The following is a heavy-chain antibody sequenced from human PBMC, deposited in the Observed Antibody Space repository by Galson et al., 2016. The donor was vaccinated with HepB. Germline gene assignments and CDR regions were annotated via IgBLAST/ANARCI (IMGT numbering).Heavy chain of an antibody. CDR2: ISGSGRIT. CDR1: GFTFSSYA. D-gene: IGHD2-21*02. Sequence: SLRLSCAASGFTFSSYAMMWVRQTPGKGLEWVSSISGSGRITYYADSVRGRFTISRDNSKSTLYLRMNSLRAEDTAVYYCATNNLAYWGADFYSWGQGTRVTVPS. J-gene: IGHJ5*02. CDR3: ATNNLAYWGADFYS. V-gene: IGHV3-23*01.